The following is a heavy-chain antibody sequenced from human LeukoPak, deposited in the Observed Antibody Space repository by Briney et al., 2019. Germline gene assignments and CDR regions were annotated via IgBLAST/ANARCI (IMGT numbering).Heavy chain of an antibody. CDR3: ARAAYSSTWYSRYFDL. Sequence: GGSLRLSCAASGFTFDDYAMHWVRQATGKGLEWVSGIGTAGEIYYPGSVKGRFTISRENAKNSLYLQMNRLRAGDTAVYYCARAAYSSTWYSRYFDLWGRGTLVTVSS. CDR2: IGTAGEI. J-gene: IGHJ2*01. V-gene: IGHV3-13*01. D-gene: IGHD6-13*01. CDR1: GFTFDDYA.